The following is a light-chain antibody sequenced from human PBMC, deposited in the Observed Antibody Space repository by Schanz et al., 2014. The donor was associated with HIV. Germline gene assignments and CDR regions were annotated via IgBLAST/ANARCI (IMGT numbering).Light chain of an antibody. V-gene: IGKV3-15*01. CDR1: QTVSNN. J-gene: IGKJ3*01. Sequence: EIVMTQSPGTLSVSPGERATLSCRASQTVSNNLAWYQQKPGQAPRLLIYGASTRVTGIPARFSGSGSGTEFTLTISSLEPEDFAVYYCQQYGSSFGPGTKVEIK. CDR2: GAS. CDR3: QQYGSS.